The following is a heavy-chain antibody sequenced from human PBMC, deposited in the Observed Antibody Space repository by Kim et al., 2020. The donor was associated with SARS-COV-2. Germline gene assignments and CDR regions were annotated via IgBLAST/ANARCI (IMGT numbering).Heavy chain of an antibody. V-gene: IGHV1-69*04. CDR2: IIPILGIA. D-gene: IGHD3-10*01. CDR1: GGTFSSYA. Sequence: SVKVSCKASGGTFSSYAISWVRQAPGQGLEWMGRIIPILGIANYAQKFQGRVTITADKSTSTAYMELSSLRSEDTAVYYCAKAASFGYYFDYWGQGTLVTVSS. J-gene: IGHJ4*02. CDR3: AKAASFGYYFDY.